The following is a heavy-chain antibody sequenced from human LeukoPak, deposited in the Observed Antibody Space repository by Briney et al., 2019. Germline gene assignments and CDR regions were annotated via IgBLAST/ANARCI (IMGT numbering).Heavy chain of an antibody. D-gene: IGHD2-15*01. CDR2: ISSGSSTI. CDR1: GFTFSRYS. J-gene: IGHJ4*02. Sequence: GGSLRLSCAASGFTFSRYSMNWVRQAPGKGLEWVSYISSGSSTIYYADSVKGRFTISRDNAKNSLYLQMNSLRDEDTAVYYCARDIAFVDNYFDNWGQGNLVTVSS. V-gene: IGHV3-48*02. CDR3: ARDIAFVDNYFDN.